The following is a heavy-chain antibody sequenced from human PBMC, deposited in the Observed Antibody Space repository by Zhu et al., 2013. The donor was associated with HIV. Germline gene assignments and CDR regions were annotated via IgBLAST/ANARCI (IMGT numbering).Heavy chain of an antibody. CDR2: IYHSGST. V-gene: IGHV4-30-2*01. D-gene: IGHD5-12*01. Sequence: QVQLQESGSGLVKPSQTLSLTCAVSGGSISSGGYSWSWIRQPPGKGLEWIGYIYHSGSTYYNPSLKSRVTISVDRSKNQFSLKLSSVTAADTAVYYCARGGPCGGYDCWYFDLWGLAPWSLSPQ. CDR3: ARGGPCGGYDCWYFDL. J-gene: IGHJ2*01. CDR1: GGSISSGGYS.